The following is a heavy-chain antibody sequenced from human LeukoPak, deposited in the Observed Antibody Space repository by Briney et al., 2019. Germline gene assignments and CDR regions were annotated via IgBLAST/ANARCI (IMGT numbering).Heavy chain of an antibody. CDR2: ISTGGSII. CDR1: GFXFSNFE. V-gene: IGHV3-48*03. CDR3: ARERYSRYYFDC. D-gene: IGHD5-18*01. J-gene: IGHJ4*02. Sequence: GGSLRLSCAASGFXFSNFEMNWVRQAPGKGLEWVSYISTGGSIIHYADSVKGRFTISRDNAKNSLYLEMNSLRAEDTAIYYCARERYSRYYFDCWGQGTLVTVSS.